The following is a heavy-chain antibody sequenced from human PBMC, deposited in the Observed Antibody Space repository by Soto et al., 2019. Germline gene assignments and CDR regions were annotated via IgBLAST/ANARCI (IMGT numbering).Heavy chain of an antibody. CDR3: AQGDILGFYESWFVL. CDR1: GFTLSTYA. Sequence: GGTLRRPCAASGFTLSTYAMSWVRQAPGKGLERVPSISGIVGKTYYTDSVKGRFTIPRDNAKNTLFLQMHGLRAEDPAHYFCAQGDILGFYESWFVLWYPGTLLA. V-gene: IGHV3-23*01. D-gene: IGHD3-9*01. J-gene: IGHJ5*02. CDR2: ISGIVGKT.